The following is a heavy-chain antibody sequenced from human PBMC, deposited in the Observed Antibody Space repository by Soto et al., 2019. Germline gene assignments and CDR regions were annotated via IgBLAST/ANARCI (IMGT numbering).Heavy chain of an antibody. CDR1: GFTCSRYW. CDR2: INSDGSMT. CDR3: VRGKDQYHTLTYSYYDQ. Sequence: GGSLRLSCAASGFTCSRYWMHWVRQAPGEGLMWVSRINSDGSMTSYADSVKGRFTISRDNAKNTVYLHMNSLRAGDTARYYCVRGKDQYHTLTYSYYDQWGQGTLVTVSS. D-gene: IGHD4-4*01. V-gene: IGHV3-74*01. J-gene: IGHJ5*02.